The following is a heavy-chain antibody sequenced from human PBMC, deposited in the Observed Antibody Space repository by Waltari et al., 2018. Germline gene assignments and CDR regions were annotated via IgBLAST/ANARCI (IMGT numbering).Heavy chain of an antibody. CDR3: AKDIGQWLVNSHAFDI. Sequence: EVQLVESGGGLVQPGRSLRLSCAASGFTFDDYAMHWVRQAPGKGLEWVSGISWNSGSIGYADSVKGRFTISRDNAKNSLYLQMNSLRAEDTALYYCAKDIGQWLVNSHAFDIWGQGTMVTVSS. CDR1: GFTFDDYA. J-gene: IGHJ3*02. CDR2: ISWNSGSI. D-gene: IGHD6-19*01. V-gene: IGHV3-9*01.